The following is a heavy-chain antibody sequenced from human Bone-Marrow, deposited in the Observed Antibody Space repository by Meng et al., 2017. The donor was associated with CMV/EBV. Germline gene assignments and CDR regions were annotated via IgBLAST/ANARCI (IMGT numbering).Heavy chain of an antibody. Sequence: GGSLRLSCAASGFTFSSYAMHWVRQAPGKGLEWVAVISYDGSNKYYADSVKGRFTISRDNSKNTLYLQMNSLRAEDTAVYYCATQWFDPWGQGTPVTVSS. J-gene: IGHJ5*02. CDR1: GFTFSSYA. CDR3: ATQWFDP. V-gene: IGHV3-30-3*01. CDR2: ISYDGSNK.